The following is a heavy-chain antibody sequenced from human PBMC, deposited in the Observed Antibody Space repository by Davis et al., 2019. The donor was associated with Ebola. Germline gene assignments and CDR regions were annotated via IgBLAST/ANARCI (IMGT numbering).Heavy chain of an antibody. D-gene: IGHD3-3*01. V-gene: IGHV3-9*01. J-gene: IGHJ6*02. Sequence: GGSLRLSCAASRFTFDEYAMHWVRQPPGKGLEWVSGISWNTGTRLYADSVKGRFTISRDNAKNSLYLQMNSLRAEDTAVYYCARGPKGVVTARDYYYGMDVWGQGTTVTVSS. CDR1: RFTFDEYA. CDR2: ISWNTGTR. CDR3: ARGPKGVVTARDYYYGMDV.